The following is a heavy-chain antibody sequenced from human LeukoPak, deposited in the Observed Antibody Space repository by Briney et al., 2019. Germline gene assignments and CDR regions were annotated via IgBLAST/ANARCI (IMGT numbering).Heavy chain of an antibody. Sequence: SETLSLNCTVSGASISSNYWSWIRQPPGKGLEWIGYKSYSESTNYNPSLMSRVTISIDTSKNQFSLKLSTVTAADTAVYYCARDPAAYSSNWFFDYWGQGTLVTVSS. J-gene: IGHJ4*02. D-gene: IGHD6-13*01. CDR3: ARDPAAYSSNWFFDY. V-gene: IGHV4-59*01. CDR2: KSYSEST. CDR1: GASISSNY.